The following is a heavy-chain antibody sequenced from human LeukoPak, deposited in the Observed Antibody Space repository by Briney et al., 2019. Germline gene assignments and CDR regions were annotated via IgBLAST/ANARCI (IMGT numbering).Heavy chain of an antibody. V-gene: IGHV3-7*03. D-gene: IGHD3-10*01. J-gene: IGHJ4*02. CDR2: IKEDGSEK. CDR3: ARSIMGGGAFDY. Sequence: GGSLRLSCAASGFTFSSYWLNWVRQTPGKGLEWVANIKEDGSEKYHVDSVKGRFTISRDNAKSSLFSQMNNLRAEDTALYYCARSIMGGGAFDYWGQGTQVTVSS. CDR1: GFTFSSYW.